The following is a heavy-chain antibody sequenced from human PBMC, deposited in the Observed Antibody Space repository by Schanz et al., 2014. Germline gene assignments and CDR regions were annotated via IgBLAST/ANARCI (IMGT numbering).Heavy chain of an antibody. CDR2: MSYDGSNK. CDR3: AKSKSQLPLFDY. D-gene: IGHD2-21*01. Sequence: VHLLESGGGLVQPGGSLRLSCAASGFTFSNHALSWVRQAPGKGLEWVAVMSYDGSNKYYADSVKGRFTISRDNSRKTLYLQMNSLRADDTAVYYCAKSKSQLPLFDYWGQGTLVAVSS. CDR1: GFTFSNHA. V-gene: IGHV3-30-3*02. J-gene: IGHJ4*02.